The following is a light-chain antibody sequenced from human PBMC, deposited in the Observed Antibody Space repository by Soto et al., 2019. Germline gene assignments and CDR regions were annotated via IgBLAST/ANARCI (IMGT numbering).Light chain of an antibody. J-gene: IGLJ1*01. V-gene: IGLV2-18*02. CDR2: GVS. CDR1: SSDVGSYNR. CDR3: NSYTSSDTYV. Sequence: QSVLTQPPSVSGSPGQSVTISCTGTSSDVGSYNRVSWYQQPPGTAPKLMIYGVSNRPSGVPDRFSGSKSGNTASLTISGLQPEDEADYYCNSYTSSDTYVFGTGTRSPS.